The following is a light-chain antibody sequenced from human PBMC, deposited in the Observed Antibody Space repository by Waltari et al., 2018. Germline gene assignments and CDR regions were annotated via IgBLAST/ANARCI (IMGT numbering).Light chain of an antibody. CDR1: TSTIGTNY. J-gene: IGLJ1*01. Sequence: QSVLPQPPPASATPGQSVPIPCSGRTSTIGTNYVFWYQHLLESAPKHLFYRNDQRPSGFPDRFSGSKSDTSTSLTISGLRSEDEAEYYCASWDDSLSAYVFGTGTKVTVL. CDR2: RND. CDR3: ASWDDSLSAYV. V-gene: IGLV1-47*01.